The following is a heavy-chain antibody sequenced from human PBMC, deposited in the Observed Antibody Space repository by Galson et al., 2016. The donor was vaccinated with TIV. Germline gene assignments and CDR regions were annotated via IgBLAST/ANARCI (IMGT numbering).Heavy chain of an antibody. CDR2: LNWLGNSA. D-gene: IGHD5-18*01. CDR3: SRDGVVDSSMDYFYYYYLDV. Sequence: SLRLSCAASGFTFDDYSMSWVRQAPGKGLEWVSGLNWLGNSADYADSVRGRFSIYRENGKNSLYLRMNSLRPEDTAIYYCSRDGVVDSSMDYFYYYYLDVWGKGTTATVSS. J-gene: IGHJ6*03. V-gene: IGHV3-20*04. CDR1: GFTFDDYS.